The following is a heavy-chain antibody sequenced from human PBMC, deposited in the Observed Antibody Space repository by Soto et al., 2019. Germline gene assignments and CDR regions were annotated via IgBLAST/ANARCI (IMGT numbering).Heavy chain of an antibody. J-gene: IGHJ3*02. V-gene: IGHV4-34*01. Sequence: PSETLSLTCAVYGGSFSGYYWSWIRQPPGKGLEWIGEINHSGSTNYNPSLKSRVTISVDTSKNQFSLKLSSVTAADTAAYYCARRKGYCSGGSCYRNDAFDIWGQGTMVTVSS. CDR2: INHSGST. D-gene: IGHD2-15*01. CDR1: GGSFSGYY. CDR3: ARRKGYCSGGSCYRNDAFDI.